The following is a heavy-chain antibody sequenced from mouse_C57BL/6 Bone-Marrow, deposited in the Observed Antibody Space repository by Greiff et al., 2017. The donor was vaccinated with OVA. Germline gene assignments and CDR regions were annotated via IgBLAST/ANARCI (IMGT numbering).Heavy chain of an antibody. CDR3: ARTVAYYGSSSWFAY. Sequence: QVQLKQPGAELVRPGTSVKLSCKASGYTFTSYWMHWVKQRPGQGLEWIGVIDPSDSYTNYNQKFKGKATLTVDTSSSTAYMQLSSLTSEDSAVYYCARTVAYYGSSSWFAYWGQGTLVTVSA. D-gene: IGHD1-1*01. CDR2: IDPSDSYT. CDR1: GYTFTSYW. J-gene: IGHJ3*01. V-gene: IGHV1-59*01.